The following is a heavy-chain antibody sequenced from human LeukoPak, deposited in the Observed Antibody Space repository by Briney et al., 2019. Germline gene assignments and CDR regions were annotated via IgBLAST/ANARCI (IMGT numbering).Heavy chain of an antibody. CDR3: ARKKWEPTSNDAFDI. CDR1: TFSFRNFA. D-gene: IGHD1-26*01. V-gene: IGHV3-23*01. J-gene: IGHJ3*02. Sequence: GGSLRLSCAASTFSFRNFARSWVRLAPGKGLEWVSGISDSGHRTDYADSVEGRFTISRDNSKNTLYLQMDSLRAEDTALYYCARKKWEPTSNDAFDIWGQGTMVTVSS. CDR2: ISDSGHRT.